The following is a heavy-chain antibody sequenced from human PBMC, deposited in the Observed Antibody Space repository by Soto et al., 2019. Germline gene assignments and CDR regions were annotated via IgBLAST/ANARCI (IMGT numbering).Heavy chain of an antibody. CDR3: VRDLDGSGAYYTDF. J-gene: IGHJ4*02. D-gene: IGHD3-10*01. CDR1: GYTFPNYG. V-gene: IGHV1-18*01. Sequence: QVQLVQSGAEVKKPGASVKFSCKASGYTFPNYGITWVRQAPGQGLEWLGWISAYKTNIKYAQKFQGRVTLTTDTSTSTAYMELRSLRSDDTAIYYCVRDLDGSGAYYTDFWGQGTLVTVSS. CDR2: ISAYKTNI.